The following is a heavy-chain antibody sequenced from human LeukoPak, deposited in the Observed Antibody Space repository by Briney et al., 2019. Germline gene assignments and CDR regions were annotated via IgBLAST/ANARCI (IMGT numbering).Heavy chain of an antibody. V-gene: IGHV3-21*01. J-gene: IGHJ4*02. D-gene: IGHD3-16*01. CDR3: GRAFPPLRTSSAGDL. CDR1: GFTFSDYD. Sequence: GGSLRLSCSASGFTFSDYDMNWVRQAPGKGLEWVSSISYLSSHVYYGDSVKGRFSISRDNAKNSLYLQMNSLGAEDTAIYYCGRAFPPLRTSSAGDLWGQGILVTFSS. CDR2: ISYLSSHV.